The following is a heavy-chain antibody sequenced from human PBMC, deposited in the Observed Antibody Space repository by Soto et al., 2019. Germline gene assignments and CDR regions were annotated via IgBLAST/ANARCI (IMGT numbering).Heavy chain of an antibody. CDR2: ISAYNGNT. J-gene: IGHJ4*02. CDR3: FRWEWLLRGLNDY. V-gene: IGHV1-18*01. D-gene: IGHD6-19*01. Sequence: ASVKVSCKSSGYTFTRYGISWVRQAPGQGLEWMGWISAYNGNTNYAQKLQGRVTMTTDTSTSTAYMELRSLRSDDTAVYYFFRWEWLLRGLNDYWAQGSLVPVSS. CDR1: GYTFTRYG.